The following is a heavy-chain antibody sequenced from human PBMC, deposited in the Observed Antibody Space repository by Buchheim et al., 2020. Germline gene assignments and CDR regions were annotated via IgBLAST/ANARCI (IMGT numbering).Heavy chain of an antibody. V-gene: IGHV3-72*01. Sequence: EVQLVESGGGLVQPGGSLRLSCAASGFTVSDHYMDWVRQAPGKGLEWVGRIRNTANSYTTEYAASVKGRFTIPRDDSKNSLYLLMNSLKTEDAAVYYCARDVFDGSYYYYGMDVWGQGTT. CDR2: IRNTANSYTT. CDR1: GFTVSDHY. J-gene: IGHJ6*02. CDR3: ARDVFDGSYYYYGMDV. D-gene: IGHD5/OR15-5a*01.